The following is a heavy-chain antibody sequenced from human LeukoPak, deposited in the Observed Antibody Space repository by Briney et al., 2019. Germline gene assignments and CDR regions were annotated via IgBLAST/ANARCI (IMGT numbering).Heavy chain of an antibody. Sequence: GGSLRLSCAASGFTFSSYEMNWVRQAPGKGLEWVSYISSSGSTIYYADSVKGRFTISRDNAKNSLYLQMNSLRAEDTAVYYCARGCRGTVAGTGDYWGQGTLVTVSS. CDR1: GFTFSSYE. CDR3: ARGCRGTVAGTGDY. CDR2: ISSSGSTI. V-gene: IGHV3-48*03. D-gene: IGHD6-19*01. J-gene: IGHJ4*02.